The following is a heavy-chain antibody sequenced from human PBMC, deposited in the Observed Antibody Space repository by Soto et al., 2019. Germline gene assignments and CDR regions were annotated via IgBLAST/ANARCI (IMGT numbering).Heavy chain of an antibody. J-gene: IGHJ4*02. CDR2: IYSGGST. D-gene: IGHD6-19*01. Sequence: EVQLVESGGGLVQPGGSLRLSCAASGFTVSSNYMSWVRQAPGKGLEWVSVIYSGGSTYYADSVKCRFTISRHNSKNTLYLQMNSLRAEDTAVYYCARDLAVAGTRVFDYWGQGTLVTVSS. CDR3: ARDLAVAGTRVFDY. CDR1: GFTVSSNY. V-gene: IGHV3-53*04.